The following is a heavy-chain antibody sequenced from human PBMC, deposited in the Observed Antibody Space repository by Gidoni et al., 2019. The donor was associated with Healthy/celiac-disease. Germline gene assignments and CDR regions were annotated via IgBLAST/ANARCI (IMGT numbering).Heavy chain of an antibody. V-gene: IGHV3-66*01. D-gene: IGHD3-10*01. CDR3: ASSLLWFGELGDAFDI. J-gene: IGHJ3*02. Sequence: GRFTISRDNPKNTLYLQMNSLRAEDTAVYYCASSLLWFGELGDAFDIWGQGTMVTVSA.